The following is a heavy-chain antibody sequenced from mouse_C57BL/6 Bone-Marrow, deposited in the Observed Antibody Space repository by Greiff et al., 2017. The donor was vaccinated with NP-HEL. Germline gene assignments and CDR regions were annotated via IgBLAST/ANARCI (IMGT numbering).Heavy chain of an antibody. CDR2: IYPGSGST. CDR1: GYTFTSYW. V-gene: IGHV1-55*01. CDR3: ARSYYGSSDGVDY. Sequence: QVQLQQPGAELVKPGASVKMSCKASGYTFTSYWITWVKQRPGQGLEWIGDIYPGSGSTNYNEKFKSKATLTVDTSSSTAYMQLSSLTSEDSAVYYCARSYYGSSDGVDYWGQGTSVTVSS. J-gene: IGHJ4*01. D-gene: IGHD1-1*01.